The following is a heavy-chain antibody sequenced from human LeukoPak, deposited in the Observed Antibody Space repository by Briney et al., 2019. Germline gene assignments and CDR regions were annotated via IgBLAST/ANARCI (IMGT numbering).Heavy chain of an antibody. Sequence: SETLSLTCAVYGGSFSGYYWSWIRQPPGKGLEWIGEINHSGSTNYNPSLKSRVTISVDTSKNQFSLKLSSATAADTAVYYCARGPVYYDFWSGYYLDGFDYWGQGTLVTVSS. CDR1: GGSFSGYY. CDR2: INHSGST. J-gene: IGHJ4*02. V-gene: IGHV4-34*01. CDR3: ARGPVYYDFWSGYYLDGFDY. D-gene: IGHD3-3*01.